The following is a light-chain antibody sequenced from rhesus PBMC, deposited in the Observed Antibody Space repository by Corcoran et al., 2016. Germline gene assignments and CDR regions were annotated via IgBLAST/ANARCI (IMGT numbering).Light chain of an antibody. Sequence: DIQMTQSPSSLSVPVGDTVPITCRAIQGCSSGLAWYQQKPGKAPKLLFYKAVSLQSGVPSRLSGRGSWTDFTPTISSLQSEDFATYFCPQYSTSPPILGQGTKVGIK. CDR2: KAV. V-gene: IGKV1-22*01. CDR3: PQYSTSPPI. CDR1: QGCSSG. J-gene: IGKJ2*01.